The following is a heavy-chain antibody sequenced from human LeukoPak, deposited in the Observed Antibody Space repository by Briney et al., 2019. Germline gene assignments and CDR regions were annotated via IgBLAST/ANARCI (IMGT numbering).Heavy chain of an antibody. CDR1: GGSISSSSHY. J-gene: IGHJ4*02. D-gene: IGHD2-2*01. CDR3: ARLGIGVVPSAMLGDYYFDY. Sequence: SETLSLTCTVSGGSISSSSHYWSWIRQPPGKGLEWIGYIYYSGSTNYNPSLKSRVTISVDTSKNQFSLKLTSVTAADTAVYYCARLGIGVVPSAMLGDYYFDYWGQGTLVTVSS. CDR2: IYYSGST. V-gene: IGHV4-61*05.